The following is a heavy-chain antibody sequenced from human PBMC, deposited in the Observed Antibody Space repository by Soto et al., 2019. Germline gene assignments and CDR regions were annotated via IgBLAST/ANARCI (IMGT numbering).Heavy chain of an antibody. CDR2: ISAYNGNT. J-gene: IGHJ6*02. Sequence: ASVKVSCKASGYSFTSYGISWVRQAPGQGLEWMGWISAYNGNTNYAQKLQGRVTMTTDTSTSTAYMELRSLRSDDTAVYYCARDLSSGYSDPQTYYYYGMDVWG. D-gene: IGHD3-22*01. CDR1: GYSFTSYG. V-gene: IGHV1-18*01. CDR3: ARDLSSGYSDPQTYYYYGMDV.